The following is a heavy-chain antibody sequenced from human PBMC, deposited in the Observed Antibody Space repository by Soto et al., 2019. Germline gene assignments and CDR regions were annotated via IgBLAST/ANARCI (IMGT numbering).Heavy chain of an antibody. Sequence: SETLSLTCTVSGGSISTYYWSWIRQPPGKGLEWIAYIYYSGSTNYNPSLKSRVTISVDTSKSQFSLRLSSVTAADTAVYYCAAQGPTYYYDSSDYYYVRWFDPWGQGTLVTVSS. D-gene: IGHD3-22*01. V-gene: IGHV4-59*01. J-gene: IGHJ5*02. CDR2: IYYSGST. CDR3: AAQGPTYYYDSSDYYYVRWFDP. CDR1: GGSISTYY.